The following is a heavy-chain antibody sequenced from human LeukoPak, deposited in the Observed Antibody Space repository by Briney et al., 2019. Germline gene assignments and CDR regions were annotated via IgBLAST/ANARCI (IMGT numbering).Heavy chain of an antibody. CDR1: GYTFTSYA. J-gene: IGHJ4*02. D-gene: IGHD6-19*01. V-gene: IGHV1-3*01. Sequence: GASVKVSCKASGYTFTSYAMHWVRQAPGQRLEWMGWINAGNGNTKYSQKFQGRVTITRDTSASTAYMELSSLRSEDTAVYYCARQISQHSSGWYYFGYWGQGTLVTVSS. CDR3: ARQISQHSSGWYYFGY. CDR2: INAGNGNT.